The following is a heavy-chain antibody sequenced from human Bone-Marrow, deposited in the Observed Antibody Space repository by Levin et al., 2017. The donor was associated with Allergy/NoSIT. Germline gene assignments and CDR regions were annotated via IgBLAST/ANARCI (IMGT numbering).Heavy chain of an antibody. Sequence: GGSLRLSCAASGFTVSNNYMRWVRQAPGKGLEWVSLIYSGGSTYYADSVKGRFTISRDKSKNTLYLQMNSLRVEDTDVYYCARGEISGVTGDYWGQGTLVTVSS. D-gene: IGHD3-10*01. CDR3: ARGEISGVTGDY. CDR2: IYSGGST. J-gene: IGHJ4*02. CDR1: GFTVSNNY. V-gene: IGHV3-53*01.